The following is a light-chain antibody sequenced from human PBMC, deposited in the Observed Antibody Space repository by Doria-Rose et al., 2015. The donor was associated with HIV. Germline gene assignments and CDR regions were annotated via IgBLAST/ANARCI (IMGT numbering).Light chain of an antibody. CDR3: HQYGTSWT. V-gene: IGKV3-20*01. Sequence: IVLTQSPGTLSLSPGERATLSCRASQSFSSTYSAWYQQKPGQAPSLLIYDGSTRATGTPDRFSASGSGTDFTLTINRLEPEDFALYYCHQYGTSWTFGQGTKVEI. CDR1: QSFSSTY. J-gene: IGKJ1*01. CDR2: DGS.